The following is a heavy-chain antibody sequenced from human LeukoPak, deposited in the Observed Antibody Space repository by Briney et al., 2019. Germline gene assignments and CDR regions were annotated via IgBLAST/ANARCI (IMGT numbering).Heavy chain of an antibody. Sequence: PGGSLRLSCAASGFTVSNIYMSWVRQAPGTGLEWVSIIHSGGITHYADSVKGRFTISRDNSKNTLYLQMNSLRAEDTAVYYCVRDRGIASTDGYGMDVWGQGTTVTVSS. CDR2: IHSGGIT. CDR1: GFTVSNIY. J-gene: IGHJ6*02. CDR3: VRDRGIASTDGYGMDV. V-gene: IGHV3-53*01. D-gene: IGHD6-13*01.